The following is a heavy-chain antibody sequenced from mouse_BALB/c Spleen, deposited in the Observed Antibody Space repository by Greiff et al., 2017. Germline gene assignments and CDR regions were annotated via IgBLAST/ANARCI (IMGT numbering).Heavy chain of an antibody. CDR3: VSCITTVGYWYFDV. V-gene: IGHV10-1*02. CDR2: IRSKSNNYAT. J-gene: IGHJ1*01. D-gene: IGHD1-1*01. Sequence: EVKVVESGGGLVQPKGSLKLSCAASGFTFNTYAMNWVRQAPGKGLEWVARIRSKSNNYATYYADSVKDRFTISRDDSQSMLYLQMNNLKTEDTAMYYCVSCITTVGYWYFDVWGAGTTVTVSS. CDR1: GFTFNTYA.